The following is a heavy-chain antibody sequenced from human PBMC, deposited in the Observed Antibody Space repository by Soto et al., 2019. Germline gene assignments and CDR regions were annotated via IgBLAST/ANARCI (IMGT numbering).Heavy chain of an antibody. CDR1: GFTFSTHS. Sequence: EVQLVESGGGLVQPGGSLRLSCAASGFTFSTHSMNWVRQAPGKGLEWISYITSSDVTMYADSVKGRFTISRDNAKNSLYLXMXXXRXXXXXVXXCVGEVGFQLIYWGQGTLVTVSS. J-gene: IGHJ4*02. D-gene: IGHD1-26*01. V-gene: IGHV3-48*01. CDR3: VGEVGFQLIY. CDR2: ITSSDVTM.